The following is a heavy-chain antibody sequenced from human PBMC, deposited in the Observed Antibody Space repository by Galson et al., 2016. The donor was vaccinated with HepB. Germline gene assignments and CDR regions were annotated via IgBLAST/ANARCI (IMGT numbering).Heavy chain of an antibody. D-gene: IGHD2-15*01. CDR1: GFSFGSSA. J-gene: IGHJ4*02. CDR2: IGATGDT. V-gene: IGHV3-13*04. CDR3: VRGYCSGGSCSIFDY. Sequence: SLRLSCAASGFSFGSSAMHWVRQFTGGGLEWVSSIGATGDTYYPDSLKGRFTVSRENAQNSLSLQMHSLRAGDTAVYYCVRGYCSGGSCSIFDYWGQGTLVTVSS.